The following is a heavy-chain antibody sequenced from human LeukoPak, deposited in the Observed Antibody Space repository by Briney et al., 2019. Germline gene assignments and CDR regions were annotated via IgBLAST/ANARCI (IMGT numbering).Heavy chain of an antibody. J-gene: IGHJ4*02. D-gene: IGHD4-23*01. Sequence: GGSLRLSCAASGFAFTSYSMHWVRQAPGKGLEWVSSISGRSDGPYYADSVKGRFTTSRDNSKSTMYLQINNVRAEDAAVYYCAKDPLNYGGHYFDNWGQGTRVTVSS. CDR1: GFAFTSYS. CDR2: ISGRSDGP. V-gene: IGHV3-23*01. CDR3: AKDPLNYGGHYFDN.